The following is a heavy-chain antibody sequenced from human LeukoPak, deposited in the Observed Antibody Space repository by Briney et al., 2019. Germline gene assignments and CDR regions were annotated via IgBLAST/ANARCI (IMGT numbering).Heavy chain of an antibody. Sequence: GGSLRLSCAASGFTFDKYGMSWVRQAPGKGLEWVSTIKWNGGSTRYADSVKGRFIISRDNAKNSLYLQMNSLRAEDTAFYFCATARYYYESSDYPRHDFWGQGTLVTVSS. D-gene: IGHD3-22*01. CDR3: ATARYYYESSDYPRHDF. CDR2: IKWNGGST. V-gene: IGHV3-20*04. J-gene: IGHJ4*02. CDR1: GFTFDKYG.